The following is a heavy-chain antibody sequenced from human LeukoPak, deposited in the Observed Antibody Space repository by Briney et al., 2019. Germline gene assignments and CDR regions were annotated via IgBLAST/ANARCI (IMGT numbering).Heavy chain of an antibody. J-gene: IGHJ2*01. V-gene: IGHV3-33*01. CDR1: GFNFRNYG. CDR3: ARDQGAARPWYFDL. Sequence: GGSLRLSCAASGFNFRNYGMHWVRQAPGKRLEWVAVIWYDGGNKYDEDSVKGRFTISRENAKNMLYLQMNSLRAEDTAVYYCARDQGAARPWYFDLWGRGTLVTVSS. CDR2: IWYDGGNK. D-gene: IGHD6-6*01.